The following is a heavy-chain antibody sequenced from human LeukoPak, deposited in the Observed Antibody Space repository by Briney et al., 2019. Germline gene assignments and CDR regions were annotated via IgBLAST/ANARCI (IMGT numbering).Heavy chain of an antibody. J-gene: IGHJ4*02. Sequence: GGSLRLSCAASGFRFNTYWMSWVRQAPGKGLEWVAFIRYDGSNKYYADSVKGRFTISRDNSENTLYLQMNGLRAADTAVYYCARVGYDSSGIDYWGQGTLVTVSS. CDR2: IRYDGSNK. D-gene: IGHD3-22*01. CDR1: GFRFNTYW. V-gene: IGHV3-30*02. CDR3: ARVGYDSSGIDY.